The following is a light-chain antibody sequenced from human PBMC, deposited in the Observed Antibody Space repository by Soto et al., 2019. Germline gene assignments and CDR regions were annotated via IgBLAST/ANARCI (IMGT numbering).Light chain of an antibody. CDR3: KQYNNWQWT. CDR1: QSISDT. J-gene: IGKJ1*01. V-gene: IGKV3-15*01. CDR2: GAY. Sequence: EIVLTQSPATLSVSPGLRSTLSCRASQSISDTLARYQQKPGQAPRLIIHGAYTRATGLTARFSGSGSGTDFTLTIRSMQSEDFAVYYCKQYNNWQWTCGKGHKGDLK.